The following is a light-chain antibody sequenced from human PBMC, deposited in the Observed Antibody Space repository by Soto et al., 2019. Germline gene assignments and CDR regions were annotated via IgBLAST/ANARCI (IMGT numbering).Light chain of an antibody. V-gene: IGLV1-40*01. J-gene: IGLJ3*02. CDR1: SSNIGAGYD. CDR3: QSYDSSLSSWV. Sequence: QAVVTQPPSVSGAPGQRVTISCAGSSSNIGAGYDVHWYQQLPGTAPKLLIYGNTNRPSGVPDRFSGSKSGTSASLAITGLQAEDETDYYCQSYDSSLSSWVFGGGTKLPVL. CDR2: GNT.